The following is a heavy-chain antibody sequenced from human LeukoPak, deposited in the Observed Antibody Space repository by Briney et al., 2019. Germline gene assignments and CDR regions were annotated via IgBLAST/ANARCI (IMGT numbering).Heavy chain of an antibody. J-gene: IGHJ4*02. CDR2: IDGSGSST. V-gene: IGHV3-23*01. CDR1: GFTFSSYA. D-gene: IGHD5-12*01. Sequence: GGSLRLSCAASGFTFSSYAMSWFRQAPGRGLGWVSAIDGSGSSTYYADSVKGRFTISRDNSKNTLYLQMNSLRAEDTAIYYCAKDRRLPWDYFDSWGQGTLVTVSS. CDR3: AKDRRLPWDYFDS.